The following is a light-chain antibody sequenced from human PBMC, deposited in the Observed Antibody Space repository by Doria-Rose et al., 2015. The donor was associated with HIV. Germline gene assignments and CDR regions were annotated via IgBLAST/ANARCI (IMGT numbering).Light chain of an antibody. J-gene: IGKJ4*01. CDR1: QGISSY. CDR3: QQYYSYPPLT. CDR2: AAS. V-gene: IGKV1-8*01. Sequence: MTKSPSSLSASTGDRVTITCRASQGISSYLAWYQQKPGKAPKLLIYAASTLQSGVPSRFSGSGSGTDFTLTISCLQSEDFATYYCQQYYSYPPLTFGGGTKVEIK.